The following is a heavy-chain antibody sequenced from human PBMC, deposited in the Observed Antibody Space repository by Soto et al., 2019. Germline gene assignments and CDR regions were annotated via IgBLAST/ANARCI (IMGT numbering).Heavy chain of an antibody. CDR2: INHSGST. Sequence: QVQLQQWGAGLLKPSETLSLTCAVYGGSFSGYYWSWIRQPPGKGLEWIGEINHSGSTNYNPSLKCRVIISVDTPKNQFYLKLSSVTAADTAVYYCARDGYPKEYCSGRSCYRPNWFDPWGQGTLVTVSS. CDR3: ARDGYPKEYCSGRSCYRPNWFDP. J-gene: IGHJ5*02. D-gene: IGHD2-15*01. V-gene: IGHV4-34*01. CDR1: GGSFSGYY.